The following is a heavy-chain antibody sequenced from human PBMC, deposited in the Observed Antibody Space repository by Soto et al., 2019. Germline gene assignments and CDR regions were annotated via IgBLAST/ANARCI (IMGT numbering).Heavy chain of an antibody. V-gene: IGHV3-7*04. D-gene: IGHD3-22*01. CDR3: ARGDYHDTTGPFSDAFDI. Sequence: EMQLVESGGGLVQPGGSLRLSCAASGFTFNNYWMSWVRQAPGKGLEWVANIKQDGRAAWYVDFVKGRFTISRDNARKSLYLQMNSLRLEDTAMYYCARGDYHDTTGPFSDAFDIWGRGTMVTVSS. J-gene: IGHJ3*02. CDR1: GFTFNNYW. CDR2: IKQDGRAA.